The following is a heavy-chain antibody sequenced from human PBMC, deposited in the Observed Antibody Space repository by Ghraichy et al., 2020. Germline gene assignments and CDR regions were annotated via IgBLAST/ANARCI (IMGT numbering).Heavy chain of an antibody. CDR1: GYTFTDYY. V-gene: IGHV1-46*01. CDR2: ISARGGTA. CDR3: ARGYLITHYYYYGMDV. J-gene: IGHJ6*02. D-gene: IGHD1-26*01. Sequence: SVKVSCKASGYTFTDYYVHWVRQAPGQGLEWMGIISARGGTAYYAQKFQGGVTMTRDTSTDTVYMELSSLTSEDTAVYYCARGYLITHYYYYGMDVWGQGTTVTVSS.